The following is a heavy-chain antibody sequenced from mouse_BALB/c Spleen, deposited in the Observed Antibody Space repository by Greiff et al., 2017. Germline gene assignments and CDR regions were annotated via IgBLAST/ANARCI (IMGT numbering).Heavy chain of an antibody. CDR1: GFTFTDYY. J-gene: IGHJ1*01. CDR2: IRNKANGYTT. D-gene: IGHD2-3*01. CDR3: ARDPNSPDGYYWYFDV. V-gene: IGHV7-3*02. Sequence: EVKLMESGGGLVQPGGSLRLSCATSGFTFTDYYMSWVRQPPGKALEWLGFIRNKANGYTTEYSASVKGRFTISRDNSQSILYLQMNTLRAEDSATYYCARDPNSPDGYYWYFDVWGAGTTVTVSS.